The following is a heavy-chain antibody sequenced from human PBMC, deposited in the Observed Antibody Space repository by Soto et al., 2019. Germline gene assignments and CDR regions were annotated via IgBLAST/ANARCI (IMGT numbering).Heavy chain of an antibody. D-gene: IGHD3-3*01. CDR2: ISHSGTT. CDR3: ARGLEYYDFWSGYSDY. CDR1: GYYLSREYY. V-gene: IGHV4-38-2*01. J-gene: IGHJ4*01. Sequence: SLTCAVSGYYLSREYYWGWIRQPPGKGLEWIGSISHSGTTYYKPSLKSRVTISLDTSKNRFSLKLTSVTAADTAVYYCARGLEYYDFWSGYSDYWGQGTLVTVSS.